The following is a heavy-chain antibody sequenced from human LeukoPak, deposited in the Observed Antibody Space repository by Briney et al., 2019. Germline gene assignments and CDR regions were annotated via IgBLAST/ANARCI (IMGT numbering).Heavy chain of an antibody. J-gene: IGHJ4*02. CDR1: GFTFDDYA. CDR2: ISSSSSYI. CDR3: ASGRDPLDY. V-gene: IGHV3-21*01. D-gene: IGHD1-26*01. Sequence: GGSLRLSCAASGFTFDDYAMHWVRQAPGKGLEWVSSISSSSSYIYYADSVKGRLTISRDNAKNSLYLQMNSLRAEDTAVYYCASGRDPLDYWGQGTLVTVSS.